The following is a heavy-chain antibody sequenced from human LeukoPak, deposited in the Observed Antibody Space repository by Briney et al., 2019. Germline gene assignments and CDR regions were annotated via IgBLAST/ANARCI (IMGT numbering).Heavy chain of an antibody. CDR2: IYSGGST. CDR3: VRDLTMGPDYYYGMDV. J-gene: IGHJ6*02. Sequence: PGGSLRLSCAASGFTVSSNYMSWVRQAPGKGLEWVSVIYSGGSTYYADSVKGRFTISRDNSKNTLYLQMNSLRAEDTAVYYCVRDLTMGPDYYYGMDVWGQGTTVTVSS. D-gene: IGHD3-10*01. V-gene: IGHV3-66*01. CDR1: GFTVSSNY.